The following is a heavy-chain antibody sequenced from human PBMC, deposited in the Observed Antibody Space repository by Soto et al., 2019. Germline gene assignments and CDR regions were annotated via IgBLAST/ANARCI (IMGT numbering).Heavy chain of an antibody. CDR2: ISGSGGST. J-gene: IGHJ4*02. CDR1: XXXXXXXX. D-gene: IGHD3-10*01. Sequence: EVQLLESGGGLVQPGGSLRLSCAAXXXXXXXXXXXWVXXXXXXXXEWVSAISGSGGSTYYADSVKGRFTISRDNSKNTLYLQMNSLRAEDTAVYYCANXXXTGXEGIDYWGQGTLVTVSS. CDR3: ANXXXTGXEGIDY. V-gene: IGHV3-23*01.